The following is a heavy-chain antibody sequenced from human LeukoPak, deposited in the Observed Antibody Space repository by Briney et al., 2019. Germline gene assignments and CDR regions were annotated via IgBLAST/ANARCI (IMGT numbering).Heavy chain of an antibody. CDR1: GFTFSSYG. J-gene: IGHJ4*02. Sequence: GGSLRLSCAASGFTFSSYGMSWVRQAPGKGREWVSAISGSSASTYYADSVKGRFTISRDNSKNTLYLQMNSLRAEDTAIYYCAKDRDGYNSRFDYWGQGTLVTVSS. D-gene: IGHD5-24*01. CDR2: ISGSSAST. CDR3: AKDRDGYNSRFDY. V-gene: IGHV3-23*01.